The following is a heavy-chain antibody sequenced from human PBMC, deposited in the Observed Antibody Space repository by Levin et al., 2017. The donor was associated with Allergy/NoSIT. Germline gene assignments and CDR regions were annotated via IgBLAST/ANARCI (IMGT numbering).Heavy chain of an antibody. V-gene: IGHV4-4*02. CDR1: GASISRSHW. CDR3: AGAPGRYGSFDS. CDR2: IYRGESS. Sequence: SETLSLTCAVSGASISRSHWWSWVRQPPGKGLEWIGEIYRGESSDYNPSLKSRVTISVDLSQNQFSLRLTSVTAADTAIYYCAGAPGRYGSFDSWGQGALVTVSS. D-gene: IGHD4-17*01. J-gene: IGHJ4*02.